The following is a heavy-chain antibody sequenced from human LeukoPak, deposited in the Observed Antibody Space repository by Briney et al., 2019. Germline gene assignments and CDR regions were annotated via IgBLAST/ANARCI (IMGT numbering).Heavy chain of an antibody. CDR1: VFTSNPFE. D-gene: IGHD4-23*01. CDR3: ARQSTLVGGGFDY. J-gene: IGHJ4*02. V-gene: IGHV3-48*03. Sequence: GRSLRLSCVGSVFTSNPFENNSVRQAPGKGLEWVSYITSSGSATYYSDSVKGRFTISRDNAKNSLYLQMNGLRVDDTAVYYCARQSTLVGGGFDYRGQGILVTVSS. CDR2: ITSSGSAT.